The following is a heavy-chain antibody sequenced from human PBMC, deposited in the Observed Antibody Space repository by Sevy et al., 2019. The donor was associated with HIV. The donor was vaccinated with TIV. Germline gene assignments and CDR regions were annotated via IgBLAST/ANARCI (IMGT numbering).Heavy chain of an antibody. V-gene: IGHV1-8*01. CDR3: ARRPVGYDILTGYYSLDY. CDR2: MNPNSGNT. D-gene: IGHD3-9*01. Sequence: ASVKVSCKASGYTFTSYDINWVRQATGQGLEWMGWMNPNSGNTGYAQKFQGRVTMTRNTSISTAYVELSSLRSEDTAVYYCARRPVGYDILTGYYSLDYWGQGTLVTVSS. CDR1: GYTFTSYD. J-gene: IGHJ4*02.